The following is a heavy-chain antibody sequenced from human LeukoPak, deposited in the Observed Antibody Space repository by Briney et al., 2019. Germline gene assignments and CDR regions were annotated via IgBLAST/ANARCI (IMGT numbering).Heavy chain of an antibody. D-gene: IGHD3-9*01. CDR2: IYSGGST. V-gene: IGHV3-66*01. CDR3: ARDGAVLTGYYDY. Sequence: PGGSLRLSCAVSGFIVNNKYMTWVRQAPGKGLEWVSTIYSGGSTYYADSVTGRFTISRDNSKNTLYLQMNSLRAEDTAVYYCARDGAVLTGYYDYWGQGTLVTVSS. CDR1: GFIVNNKY. J-gene: IGHJ4*02.